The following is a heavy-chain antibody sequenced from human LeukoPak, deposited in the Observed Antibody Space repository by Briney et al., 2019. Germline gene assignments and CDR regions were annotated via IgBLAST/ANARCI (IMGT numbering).Heavy chain of an antibody. V-gene: IGHV1-3*01. J-gene: IGHJ3*02. CDR2: INAGNGNT. Sequence: ASVKVSCKASGYTFTSYAMNWARQAPGQRLEWMGWINAGNGNTKYSQKFQGRVTITRDTSASTAYMELSSLRSEDTAVYYCAREGSFDAFDIWGQGTMVTVS. CDR1: GYTFTSYA. CDR3: AREGSFDAFDI.